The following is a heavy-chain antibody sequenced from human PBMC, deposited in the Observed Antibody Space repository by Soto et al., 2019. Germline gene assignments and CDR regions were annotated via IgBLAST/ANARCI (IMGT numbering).Heavy chain of an antibody. D-gene: IGHD3-10*01. J-gene: IGHJ6*02. CDR1: GFTFSSYV. CDR2: VSAGGDMT. CDR3: ARGDRGGSGSPASYYYSGLDV. V-gene: IGHV3-23*01. Sequence: GGSLRLSCAASGFTFSSYVMSWVRQAPGKGLEWVSSVSAGGDMTYYSDSVKGRFTISRDNSNNALFLQMNSLRIEDTALYYCARGDRGGSGSPASYYYSGLDVWGQGTTVTVSS.